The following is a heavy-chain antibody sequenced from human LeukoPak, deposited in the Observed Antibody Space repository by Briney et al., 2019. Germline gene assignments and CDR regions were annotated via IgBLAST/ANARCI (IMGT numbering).Heavy chain of an antibody. Sequence: ASVKVSCKASGYTFTTYGISWVRQAPGQGLEWMGWIGAYNGNTNYAQKLQGRVSMTTDTSTSTAYMELRSLTSDDTAVYYCARDRDILTAYYMNYWGQGTLVTVSS. D-gene: IGHD3-9*01. CDR3: ARDRDILTAYYMNY. V-gene: IGHV1-18*04. J-gene: IGHJ4*02. CDR2: IGAYNGNT. CDR1: GYTFTTYG.